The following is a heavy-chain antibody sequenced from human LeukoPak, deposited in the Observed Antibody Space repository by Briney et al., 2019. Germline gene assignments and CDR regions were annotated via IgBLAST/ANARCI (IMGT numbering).Heavy chain of an antibody. J-gene: IGHJ5*02. D-gene: IGHD2-2*01. CDR1: GFTFSSYA. Sequence: GGSLRLSCAASGFTFSSYAMSWVRQAPGKGLEWVSAISGSGGSTYYADSVKGRFTISRDNSKNTLYLQMNSLRAEDTAVYYCARAAYYCSSTSCYHNWFDPWGQGTLVTVSS. V-gene: IGHV3-23*01. CDR3: ARAAYYCSSTSCYHNWFDP. CDR2: ISGSGGST.